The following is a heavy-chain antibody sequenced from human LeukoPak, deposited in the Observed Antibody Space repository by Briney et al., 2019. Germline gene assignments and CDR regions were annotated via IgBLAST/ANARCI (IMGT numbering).Heavy chain of an antibody. J-gene: IGHJ6*02. D-gene: IGHD2-15*01. CDR1: GFTFSSYS. CDR3: ASPFCGSCYPYGMDV. CDR2: ISSSTNYI. V-gene: IGHV3-21*01. Sequence: GGSLRLSCSASGFTFSSYSMNWVRQAPGKGLEWVSSISSSTNYIYYADSVKGRFTISRDNAKNSLYLQMNSLRAEDTAVYYCASPFCGSCYPYGMDVWGQGTTVTVSS.